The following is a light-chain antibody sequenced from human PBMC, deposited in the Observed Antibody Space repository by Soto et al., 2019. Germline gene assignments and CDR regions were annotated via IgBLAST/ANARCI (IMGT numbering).Light chain of an antibody. CDR1: SSNIENNY. Sequence: QSVLTQPPSVSAAPGQTVTISCSGSSSNIENNYVSWYQQLPGTAPKLLIYDTHKRPSRIPDRFSGSRSGTSATLGINGLQTGDEAEYYCATWDSSLSSVVFGGGTKVTVL. V-gene: IGLV1-51*01. CDR2: DTH. J-gene: IGLJ2*01. CDR3: ATWDSSLSSVV.